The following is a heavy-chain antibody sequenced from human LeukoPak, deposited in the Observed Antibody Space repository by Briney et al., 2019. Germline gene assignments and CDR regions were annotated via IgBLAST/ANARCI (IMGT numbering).Heavy chain of an antibody. CDR1: GFTFSDFW. D-gene: IGHD6-6*01. J-gene: IGHJ4*02. CDR2: IRYDGSNK. V-gene: IGHV3-30*02. CDR3: AKDVPLGSLYSSSRTWEY. Sequence: PGGSLRLSCAGSGFTFSDFWMTWVRQAPGKGLEWVAFIRYDGSNKYYADSVKGRFTISRDNSKNTLYLQMNSLRAEDTAVYYCAKDVPLGSLYSSSRTWEYWGQGTLVTVSS.